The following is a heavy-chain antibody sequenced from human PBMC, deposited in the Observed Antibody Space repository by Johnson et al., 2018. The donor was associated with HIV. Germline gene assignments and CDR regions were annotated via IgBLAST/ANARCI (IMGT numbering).Heavy chain of an antibody. J-gene: IGHJ3*01. Sequence: QVQLVESGGGVAQPGGSLRLSCAAFGFTFSYYCMHWVRQAPGKGLEWVAVIQSDETTKYYEDSVKGRFTVSRDNSKNTLYLQMNSLRAEDTAMYYCAKSPAKDHGGNSGAFDVWGQGTMVTVSS. D-gene: IGHD4-23*01. CDR1: GFTFSYYC. CDR3: AKSPAKDHGGNSGAFDV. CDR2: IQSDETTK. V-gene: IGHV3-30*02.